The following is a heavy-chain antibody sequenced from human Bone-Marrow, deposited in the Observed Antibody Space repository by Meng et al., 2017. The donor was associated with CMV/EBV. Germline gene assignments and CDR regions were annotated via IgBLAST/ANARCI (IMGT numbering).Heavy chain of an antibody. V-gene: IGHV1-69*04. D-gene: IGHD5-24*01. CDR1: GGTFSSYT. Sequence: SVKVSCKASGGTFSSYTISWVRQAPGQGLEWMGRIIPILGIANYAQKFQGRVTITADKSTSTAYMELSSLRSDDTAVYYCARDLDGGEMATAVGADYWGQGTLVTVSS. J-gene: IGHJ4*02. CDR3: ARDLDGGEMATAVGADY. CDR2: IIPILGIA.